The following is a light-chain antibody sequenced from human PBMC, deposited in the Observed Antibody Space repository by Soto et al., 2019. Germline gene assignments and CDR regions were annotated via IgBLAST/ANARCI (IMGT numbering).Light chain of an antibody. CDR1: QGIANY. CDR3: QQLKSYPLT. CDR2: GAT. V-gene: IGKV1-9*01. Sequence: TITCRASQGIANYLAWYQQKPGKAPQLLIYGATALESGVPSRFGGSGAGTEFTLTISSLQPEDFATYYCQQLKSYPLTYGGGTKVEIK. J-gene: IGKJ4*01.